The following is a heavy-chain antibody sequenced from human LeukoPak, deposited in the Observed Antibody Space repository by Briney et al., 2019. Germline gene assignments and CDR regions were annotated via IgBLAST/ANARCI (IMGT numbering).Heavy chain of an antibody. J-gene: IGHJ4*02. D-gene: IGHD2-8*01. CDR3: ARDAVVLMVYAIDY. CDR2: MSAYNGNT. Sequence: GASVKVSCKASGYTFTSYGISWVRQAPGQGLEWMGWMSAYNGNTNYAQKLQGRVTMTTDTSTSTAYMELRSLRSDDTAVYYCARDAVVLMVYAIDYWGQGTLVTVSS. CDR1: GYTFTSYG. V-gene: IGHV1-18*01.